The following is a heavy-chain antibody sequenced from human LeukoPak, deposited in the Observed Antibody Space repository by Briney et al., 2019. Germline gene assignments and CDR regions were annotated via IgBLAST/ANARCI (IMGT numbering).Heavy chain of an antibody. CDR1: GGSISSHY. V-gene: IGHV4-59*11. D-gene: IGHD1-26*01. CDR3: AISPGG. Sequence: PSETLSLTCTVSGGSISSHYWSWIRQPPGKGLEWIGYIYYSGSTNYNPSLKSRVTISVDTSKNQFSLKLSSVTAADTAVYYCAISPGGWGQGTLVTVSS. CDR2: IYYSGST. J-gene: IGHJ4*02.